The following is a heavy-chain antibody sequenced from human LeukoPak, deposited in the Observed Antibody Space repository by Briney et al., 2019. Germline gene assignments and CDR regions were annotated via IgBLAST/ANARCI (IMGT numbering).Heavy chain of an antibody. Sequence: GGSLRLSCAASGFTFSSYSMNWVRQAPGKGLEWVSSISSSSSYIYYADSVKGRFTISRDNAKNSLYLQMNSLRAEDTAVYYCARVSVTMMVVATFDYWGQGTLVTVSS. J-gene: IGHJ4*02. CDR2: ISSSSSYI. V-gene: IGHV3-21*01. CDR3: ARVSVTMMVVATFDY. CDR1: GFTFSSYS. D-gene: IGHD3-22*01.